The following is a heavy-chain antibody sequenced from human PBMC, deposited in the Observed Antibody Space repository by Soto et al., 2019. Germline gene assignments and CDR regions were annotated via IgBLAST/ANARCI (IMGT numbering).Heavy chain of an antibody. D-gene: IGHD2-2*01. Sequence: QVQLVESGGGVVQPGRSLRLSCAASGFTFSSYAMHWVRQAPGKGLEWVAVISYDGSNKYYADSVKGRFTISRDNSKNTLYLQMNSLRAEDTAVYYCARDRCSSTSCHEGYFDYWGQGTLVTVSS. J-gene: IGHJ4*02. V-gene: IGHV3-30-3*01. CDR1: GFTFSSYA. CDR2: ISYDGSNK. CDR3: ARDRCSSTSCHEGYFDY.